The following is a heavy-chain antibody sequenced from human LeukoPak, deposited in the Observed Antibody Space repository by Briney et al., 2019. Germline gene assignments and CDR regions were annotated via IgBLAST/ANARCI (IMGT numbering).Heavy chain of an antibody. Sequence: ASVKVSCRASGYTFTSYYMHWVRQAPGQGLEWMGIINPSGGSTSYAQKFQGRVTMTRDTSTSTVYMELSSLRSEDTAVYYCARDVRQQPVGFDLWGRGTLVTVSS. V-gene: IGHV1-46*01. D-gene: IGHD6-13*01. CDR3: ARDVRQQPVGFDL. J-gene: IGHJ2*01. CDR2: INPSGGST. CDR1: GYTFTSYY.